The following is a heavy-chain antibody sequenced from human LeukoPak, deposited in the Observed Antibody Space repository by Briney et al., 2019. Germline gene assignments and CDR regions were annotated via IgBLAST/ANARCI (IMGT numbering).Heavy chain of an antibody. CDR2: ISGSGDT. D-gene: IGHD5-18*01. V-gene: IGHV3-23*01. CDR1: GFSYSSYA. Sequence: GGSLRLSCAVSGFSYSSYAMSWVRQAPGKGLEGVSTISGSGDTYYVDSVKGRFTVSRDNSKNTLYLQMNSLRAEDTAVYYCAKEGGYNYGYLDSWGQGTLVTVSS. CDR3: AKEGGYNYGYLDS. J-gene: IGHJ4*02.